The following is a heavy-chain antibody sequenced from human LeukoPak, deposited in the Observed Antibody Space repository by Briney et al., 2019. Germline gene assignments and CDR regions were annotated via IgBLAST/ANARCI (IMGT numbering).Heavy chain of an antibody. J-gene: IGHJ4*02. CDR1: GGSISSYY. V-gene: IGHV4-59*01. CDR2: IYYSGST. D-gene: IGHD6-6*01. CDR3: ARRHVQYSSSSDPYYFDY. Sequence: PSETLSLTCTVSGGSISSYYWSWIRQPPGKGLEWIGYIYYSGSTNYNPSLKSRVTISVDTSKNQFSLRLSSVTAADTAVYYCARRHVQYSSSSDPYYFDYWGQGTLVTVSS.